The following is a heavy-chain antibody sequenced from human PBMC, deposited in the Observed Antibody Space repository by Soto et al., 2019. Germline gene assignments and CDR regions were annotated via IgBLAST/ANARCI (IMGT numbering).Heavy chain of an antibody. D-gene: IGHD3-22*01. V-gene: IGHV4-31*03. CDR3: ARVAYDSSGYRSPYYYYGMDV. Sequence: SETLSLTCTVSGGSISSGGYYWSWIRQHPGKGLEWIGYIYYSGSTYYNPSLKSRVTISVDTSKNQFSLKLSSVTAADTAVYYCARVAYDSSGYRSPYYYYGMDVWGQGTTVTVSS. CDR2: IYYSGST. CDR1: GGSISSGGYY. J-gene: IGHJ6*02.